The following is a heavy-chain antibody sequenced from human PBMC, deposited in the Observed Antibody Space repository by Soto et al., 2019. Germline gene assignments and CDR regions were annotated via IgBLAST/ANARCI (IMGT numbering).Heavy chain of an antibody. J-gene: IGHJ6*02. Sequence: ASVKVSCKASGYTFTSYYMHWVRQAPGQGLEWMGIINPSGGSTSYAQKFQGRVTMTRDTSTSTVYMELSSLRSEDTAVCYCARGGGYCTNGVCYTRKDYGMDVWGQGTTVTSP. D-gene: IGHD2-8*01. CDR2: INPSGGST. CDR1: GYTFTSYY. CDR3: ARGGGYCTNGVCYTRKDYGMDV. V-gene: IGHV1-46*01.